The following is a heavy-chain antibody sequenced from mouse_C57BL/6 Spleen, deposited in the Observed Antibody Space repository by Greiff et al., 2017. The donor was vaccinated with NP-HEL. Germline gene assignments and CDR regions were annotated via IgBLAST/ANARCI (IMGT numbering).Heavy chain of an antibody. D-gene: IGHD1-1*01. CDR2: IYPGDGDT. CDR3: AREITTVVYFDY. V-gene: IGHV1-82*01. J-gene: IGHJ2*01. Sequence: QVQLQQSGPELVKPGASVKISCKASGYAFSSSWMNWVKQRPGKGLEWIGRIYPGDGDTNYNGKFKGKATLTADKSSSTAYMQLSSLTSEDSAVYFCAREITTVVYFDYWGQGTTLTVSS. CDR1: GYAFSSSW.